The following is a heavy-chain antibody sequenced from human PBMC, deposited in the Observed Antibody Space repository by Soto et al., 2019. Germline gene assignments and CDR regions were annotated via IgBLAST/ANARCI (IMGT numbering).Heavy chain of an antibody. D-gene: IGHD6-13*01. CDR1: GGSISSYY. Sequence: QVQLQESGPGLVKPSETLSLTCTVSGGSISSYYWSWIRQPPGKGLEWIGYIYYSGSTNYNPSLKSRVTISVDTSKYQFSLKLSSVTAADTAVYYCARTYSSSWYGGFDPWGQGTLVTVSS. J-gene: IGHJ5*02. CDR3: ARTYSSSWYGGFDP. V-gene: IGHV4-59*01. CDR2: IYYSGST.